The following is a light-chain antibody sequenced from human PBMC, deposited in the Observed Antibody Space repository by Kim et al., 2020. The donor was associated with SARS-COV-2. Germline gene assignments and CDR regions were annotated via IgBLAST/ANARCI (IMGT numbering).Light chain of an antibody. CDR3: MQGSHWPPLT. V-gene: IGKV2-30*01. CDR1: QSLVAMCGNTD. J-gene: IGKJ5*01. Sequence: ASFSCRSSQSLVAMCGNTDLNWYHQRPGQSPRRLINTIYNRDSGVPDRFSGSGSGTDFTLKISSVEAEDVGVYYCMQGSHWPPLTFGQGTRLEIK. CDR2: TIY.